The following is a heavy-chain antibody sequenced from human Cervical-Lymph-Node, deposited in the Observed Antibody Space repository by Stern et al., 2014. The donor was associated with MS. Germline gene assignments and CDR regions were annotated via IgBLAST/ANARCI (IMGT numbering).Heavy chain of an antibody. CDR1: GCTFSRFA. J-gene: IGHJ6*02. CDR3: ARGELKEGLVRGMDV. CDR2: IIPIFGTA. V-gene: IGHV1-69*01. Sequence: VQLVQSGAEVKIPGSSVKVSRKASGCTFSRFAISWVRQAPGNGLEWMCGIIPIFGTANYALKFQGIGTITADESTSTAYMELSSLRSEDTAVYYCARGELKEGLVRGMDVWGQGTTVTVSS. D-gene: IGHD1-26*01.